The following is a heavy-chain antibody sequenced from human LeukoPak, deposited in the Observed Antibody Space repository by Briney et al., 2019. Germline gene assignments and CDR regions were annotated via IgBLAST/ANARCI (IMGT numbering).Heavy chain of an antibody. CDR1: GYIFTDYY. CDR2: INPNSGGT. CDR3: AREDIVATMRGYYFDY. J-gene: IGHJ4*02. Sequence: ASVKVSCKASGYIFTDYYIHWVRQAPGQELGWMGRINPNSGGTNYAQKFQGRVTMTRDTSISTAYTELSSLRSEDTATYYCAREDIVATMRGYYFDYWGQGTLVTVSP. V-gene: IGHV1/OR15-1*02. D-gene: IGHD5-12*01.